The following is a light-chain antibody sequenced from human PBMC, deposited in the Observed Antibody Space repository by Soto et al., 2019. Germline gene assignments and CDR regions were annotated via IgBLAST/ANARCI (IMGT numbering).Light chain of an antibody. Sequence: QSVLTQPPSASGTPGQRVTISCSGSRSNIGSNTVNWYQQLPGSAPKLLIYSNNQRPSGVPDRFSGSKSGTSASLAISGLRSEDEADYYCAAWDDSLDGVYVFGTGTKLTVL. V-gene: IGLV1-44*01. CDR3: AAWDDSLDGVYV. CDR2: SNN. J-gene: IGLJ1*01. CDR1: RSNIGSNT.